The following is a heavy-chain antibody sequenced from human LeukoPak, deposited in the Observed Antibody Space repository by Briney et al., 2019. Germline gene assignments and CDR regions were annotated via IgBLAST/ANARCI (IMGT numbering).Heavy chain of an antibody. CDR3: VREGYFVFDF. V-gene: IGHV3-7*01. CDR2: TKKDGSEK. Sequence: GGSLRLSCAASGFTFSTYWMSWVRQAPGKGLEWVANTKKDGSEKYYVDSVKGRFTISRDNAKNSLYLQMNSLRVEDTAVYYCVREGYFVFDFWGQGALVTVSS. CDR1: GFTFSTYW. J-gene: IGHJ4*02. D-gene: IGHD2-21*01.